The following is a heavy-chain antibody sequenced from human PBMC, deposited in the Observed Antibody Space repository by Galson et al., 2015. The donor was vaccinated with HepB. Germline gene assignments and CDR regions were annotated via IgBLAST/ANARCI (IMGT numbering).Heavy chain of an antibody. CDR2: ISSSTLYT. V-gene: IGHV3-11*05. CDR3: ARVADADYGDHTHFDS. Sequence: SLRLSCAVSGFTFSDYYMSWIRQAPGKGLEWISYISSSTLYTNYAGSVKGRFTVSRDNAKNSVYLQMNGLRAEDTAVYYCARVADADYGDHTHFDSWGQGTLVTASS. D-gene: IGHD4-17*01. CDR1: GFTFSDYY. J-gene: IGHJ4*02.